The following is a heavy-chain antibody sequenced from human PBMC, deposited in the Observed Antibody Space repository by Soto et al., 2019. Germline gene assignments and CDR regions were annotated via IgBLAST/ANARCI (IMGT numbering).Heavy chain of an antibody. J-gene: IGHJ6*02. D-gene: IGHD6-13*01. CDR3: ARAIAAAGSPYGMDV. CDR1: GYTFTSYG. V-gene: IGHV1-18*01. Sequence: GASVKVSCKASGYTFTSYGISWVRQAPGQGLEWMGWISAYNGNTNYAQKLQGRVTMTTDTSTSTAYMELRSLRSDDTAVYYCARAIAAAGSPYGMDVWGQGTTVTVSS. CDR2: ISAYNGNT.